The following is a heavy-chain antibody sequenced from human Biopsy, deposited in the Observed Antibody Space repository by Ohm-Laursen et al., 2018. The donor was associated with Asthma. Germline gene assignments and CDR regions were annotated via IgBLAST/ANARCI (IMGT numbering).Heavy chain of an antibody. D-gene: IGHD2-8*01. CDR3: ARDLSGYCTSSACYGFDS. Sequence: TLSPTWTVSGGSISSGGYYWSWIRQHPGKGLEWIGYIYYSGSTYYNPSLKSRVTVSVDTSKNQFSLKLSSVTAADTAVYYCARDLSGYCTSSACYGFDSWGQGTLVTVSS. CDR1: GGSISSGGYY. V-gene: IGHV4-31*02. CDR2: IYYSGST. J-gene: IGHJ5*01.